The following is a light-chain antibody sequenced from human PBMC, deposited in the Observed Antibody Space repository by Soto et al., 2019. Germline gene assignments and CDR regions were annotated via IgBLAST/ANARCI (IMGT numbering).Light chain of an antibody. CDR2: GAT. Sequence: EIAMTQSPATLSASPGESATLSCRASQRISSSILAWYQQNPGQAPRLLMFGATNRATGIPARFSGSGSGTEFTLTISSLQSEDFAVYYCQQYDYWPRTFGQGTKVEIK. V-gene: IGKV3-15*01. CDR3: QQYDYWPRT. J-gene: IGKJ1*01. CDR1: QRISSSI.